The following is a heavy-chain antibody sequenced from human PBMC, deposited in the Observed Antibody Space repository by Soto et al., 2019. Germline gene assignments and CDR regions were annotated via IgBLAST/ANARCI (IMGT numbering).Heavy chain of an antibody. CDR3: ARRSIGYGSAHAHYFDY. J-gene: IGHJ4*02. D-gene: IGHD5-18*01. V-gene: IGHV4-39*01. CDR2: FFHSGST. Sequence: SATLSLTCTVSGGSFLTSSYYWGWIRQPPGKGLEWIGTFFHSGSTDHNPSLKSRVTVSVDTSKNQFSLKLTSVTAADTAVYYCARRSIGYGSAHAHYFDYWGQGTLVTVSS. CDR1: GGSFLTSSYY.